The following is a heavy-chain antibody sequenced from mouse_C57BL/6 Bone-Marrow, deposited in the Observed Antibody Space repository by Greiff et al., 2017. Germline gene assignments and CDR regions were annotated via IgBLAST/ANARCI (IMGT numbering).Heavy chain of an antibody. J-gene: IGHJ4*01. CDR2: IYPGSGNT. D-gene: IGHD2-4*01. V-gene: IGHV1-76*01. Sequence: QVHLKQSGAELVRPGASVKLSCKASGYTFTDYYINWVKQRPGQGLEWIARIYPGSGNTYYNEKFKGKATLTAEKSSSTAYMQLSSLTSEDSAVYFCARRDYDGGDAMDYWGQGTSVTVSS. CDR3: ARRDYDGGDAMDY. CDR1: GYTFTDYY.